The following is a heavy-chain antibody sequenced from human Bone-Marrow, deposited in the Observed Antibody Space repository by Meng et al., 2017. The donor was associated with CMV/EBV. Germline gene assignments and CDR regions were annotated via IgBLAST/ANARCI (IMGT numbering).Heavy chain of an antibody. Sequence: GESLKISCAASGFTFSSYAMSWVRQAPGKGLEWVSAITGSGGSTYYADSVKGRFTISRDNSKNTLYLQMNSLRAEDTAVYYCAKEYSSSSGLDDFDYWGQGTLVTVSS. J-gene: IGHJ4*02. CDR2: ITGSGGST. CDR3: AKEYSSSSGLDDFDY. D-gene: IGHD6-6*01. CDR1: GFTFSSYA. V-gene: IGHV3-23*01.